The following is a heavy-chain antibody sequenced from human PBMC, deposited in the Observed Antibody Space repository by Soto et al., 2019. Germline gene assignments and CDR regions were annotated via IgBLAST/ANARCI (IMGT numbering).Heavy chain of an antibody. CDR3: ARDQPLMSVGSSGWYGEGDYYYGMDV. J-gene: IGHJ6*02. CDR1: GGSVSSGSYY. D-gene: IGHD6-19*01. Sequence: QVQLQESGPGLVKPSETLSLTCTVSGGSVSSGSYYWSWIRQPPGKGLEWIGYIYYIGSTNYNPSLKSRVTISVDTSKNQFSLKLSSVTAADTAVYYGARDQPLMSVGSSGWYGEGDYYYGMDVWGQGTTVTVSS. V-gene: IGHV4-61*01. CDR2: IYYIGST.